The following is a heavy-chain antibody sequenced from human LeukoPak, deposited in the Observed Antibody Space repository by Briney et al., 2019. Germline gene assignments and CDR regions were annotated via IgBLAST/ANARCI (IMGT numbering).Heavy chain of an antibody. V-gene: IGHV4-59*01. D-gene: IGHD3-9*01. CDR2: VYSRGST. Sequence: SETLSLTCTVSGCSISSCYCSWIRQFPGKALEWIGYVYSRGSTDYIPSFLSRATISQDTSKNQFSLRLSSVAAADRAVYYCAGTPYYDVLTSALDMEVWGKGTTVTVSS. CDR3: AGTPYYDVLTSALDMEV. J-gene: IGHJ6*03. CDR1: GCSISSCY.